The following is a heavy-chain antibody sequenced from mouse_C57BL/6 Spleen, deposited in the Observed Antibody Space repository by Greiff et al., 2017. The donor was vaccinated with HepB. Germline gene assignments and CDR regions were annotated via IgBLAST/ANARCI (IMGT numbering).Heavy chain of an antibody. D-gene: IGHD4-1*01. CDR3: ASWGGGAMDY. CDR1: GYTFTSYW. J-gene: IGHJ4*01. V-gene: IGHV1-52*01. Sequence: VQLQQPGAELVRPGSSVKLSCKASGYTFTSYWMHWVKQRPIQGLEWIGNIDPSDSETHYNQKFKDKATLTVDKATSTAYMQLSSLTSEDSAVYYCASWGGGAMDYWGQGTSVTVSS. CDR2: IDPSDSET.